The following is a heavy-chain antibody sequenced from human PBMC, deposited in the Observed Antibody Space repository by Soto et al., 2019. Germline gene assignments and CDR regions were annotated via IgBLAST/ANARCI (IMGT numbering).Heavy chain of an antibody. V-gene: IGHV1-18*04. CDR3: ARDPATAYSSSSLDY. CDR1: GYTFTTYG. J-gene: IGHJ4*01. D-gene: IGHD6-6*01. Sequence: ASVKVSCKASGYTFTTYGITWLRQAPGQGLEWMGWISAYNGNTNYAQKLQGRVSMTTDPSTNTAYMELRSLRSDDTAVCYCARDPATAYSSSSLDYWGQGTLVTVSS. CDR2: ISAYNGNT.